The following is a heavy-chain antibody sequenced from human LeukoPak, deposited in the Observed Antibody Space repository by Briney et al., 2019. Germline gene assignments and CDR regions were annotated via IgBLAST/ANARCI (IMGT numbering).Heavy chain of an antibody. D-gene: IGHD3-10*01. J-gene: IGHJ6*03. CDR3: ARAMVRGVLTYYYYMDV. CDR2: INPSGDST. CDR1: GYTFNSYF. Sequence: ASVKVSCKAPGYTFNSYFMHWVRQAPGQGLEWMGIINPSGDSTNYAQKFQGRVTMTRDMSTSTVYMELSSLRSEDTAVYYCARAMVRGVLTYYYYMDVWGKGTTVTISS. V-gene: IGHV1-46*02.